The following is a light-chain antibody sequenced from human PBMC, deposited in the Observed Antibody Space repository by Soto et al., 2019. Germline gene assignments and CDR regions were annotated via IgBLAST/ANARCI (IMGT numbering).Light chain of an antibody. CDR2: AAS. J-gene: IGKJ1*01. V-gene: IGKV1-8*01. Sequence: ALRMTQSPSSLSASTGDRVTITCRASQGISSYLAWYQQKPGKAPKLLIYAASTLQSGVPSRFSGSGSGTDFTLTISCLQSEDFATDYCPQYYSYPRTFGQGTKVEIK. CDR1: QGISSY. CDR3: PQYYSYPRT.